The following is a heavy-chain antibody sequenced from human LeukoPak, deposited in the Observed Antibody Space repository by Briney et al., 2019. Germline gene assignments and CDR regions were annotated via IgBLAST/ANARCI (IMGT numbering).Heavy chain of an antibody. CDR1: GGSFSDYY. D-gene: IGHD3-3*01. J-gene: IGHJ6*03. Sequence: SETLSLTCAVYGGSFSDYYWSWIRQPPGKGLEWIGEINHSGSTNYNPSLKSRVTISVDTSKNQFSLKLSSVTAADTAVYYCARRLRFSLEDYYMDVWGKGTTVTVSS. V-gene: IGHV4-34*01. CDR3: ARRLRFSLEDYYMDV. CDR2: INHSGST.